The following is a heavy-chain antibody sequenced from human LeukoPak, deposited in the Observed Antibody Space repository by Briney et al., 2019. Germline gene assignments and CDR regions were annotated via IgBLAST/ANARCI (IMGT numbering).Heavy chain of an antibody. D-gene: IGHD4/OR15-4a*01. Sequence: GGSLRLSCAASGFTFSSYGMSWVRQAPGKGLEWVSAISGSGGSTYYADSVKGRFTISRDNAKNSLYLQMNSLRAEDTALYYCARARGADYLNFQHWGQGTLVTVSS. CDR3: ARARGADYLNFQH. V-gene: IGHV3-23*01. CDR1: GFTFSSYG. J-gene: IGHJ1*01. CDR2: ISGSGGST.